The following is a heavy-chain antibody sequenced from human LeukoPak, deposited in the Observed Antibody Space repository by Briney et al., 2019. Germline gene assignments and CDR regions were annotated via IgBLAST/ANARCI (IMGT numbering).Heavy chain of an antibody. J-gene: IGHJ4*02. CDR3: SSGGLGNRLGY. CDR1: GGSFSGYI. Sequence: NPSETLSLTCAVYGGSFSGYIWSWIRQPPGKGLEWIGEISQSGSINYKPSLKSRVTMSVDTSTNQFSLRLSSVTAADTAVYYCSSGGLGNRLGYWGQGILVTVSS. D-gene: IGHD3/OR15-3a*01. V-gene: IGHV4-34*01. CDR2: ISQSGSI.